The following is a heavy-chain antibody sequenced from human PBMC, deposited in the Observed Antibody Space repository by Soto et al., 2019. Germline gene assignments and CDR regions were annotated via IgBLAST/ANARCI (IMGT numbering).Heavy chain of an antibody. V-gene: IGHV4-30-4*01. D-gene: IGHD5-12*01. CDR1: GGSISSGDYY. J-gene: IGHJ4*02. CDR2: IYYSGST. CDR3: ASRMATTNSLFDY. Sequence: QVQLQESGPGLVKPSQTLSLTCTVSGGSISSGDYYWSWIRQPPGKGLEWIGYIYYSGSTYYNPSLKSRVTISVDTSKNQCSLKLSSVTAADTAVYYCASRMATTNSLFDYWGQGTLVTVSS.